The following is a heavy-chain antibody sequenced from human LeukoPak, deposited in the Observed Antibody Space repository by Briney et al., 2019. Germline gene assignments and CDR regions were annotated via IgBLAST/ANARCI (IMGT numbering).Heavy chain of an antibody. D-gene: IGHD5-18*01. CDR1: GGTFSSYA. Sequence: GASVKVSCKASGGTFSSYAISWVRRAPGQGLEWMGGIIPIFGTANYAQKFQGRVTITADESTSTAYMELSSLRSEDTAVYYCARSAWIQLWLDYWGQGTLVTVSS. J-gene: IGHJ4*02. CDR3: ARSAWIQLWLDY. CDR2: IIPIFGTA. V-gene: IGHV1-69*13.